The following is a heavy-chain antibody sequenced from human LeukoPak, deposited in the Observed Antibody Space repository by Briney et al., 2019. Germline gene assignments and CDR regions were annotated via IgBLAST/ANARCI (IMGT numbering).Heavy chain of an antibody. V-gene: IGHV1-2*06. Sequence: KPGASVKVSCKASGFTFIDYSICWVRQAPGKGLEWMGRINPNVGGTKYAETFKGRVTMSRDTSINTLYMQLTSLRSDDTAVYACTRGSATCYFDYWGQGTLVTVSS. J-gene: IGHJ4*02. CDR2: INPNVGGT. CDR3: TRGSATCYFDY. D-gene: IGHD2-15*01. CDR1: GFTFIDYS.